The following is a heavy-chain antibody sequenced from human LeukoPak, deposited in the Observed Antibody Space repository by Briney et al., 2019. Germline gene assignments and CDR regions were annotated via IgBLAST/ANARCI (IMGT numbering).Heavy chain of an antibody. CDR1: GFTFSSHG. Sequence: GGSLRLSCAASGFTFSSHGMNWARQAPGKELEWVSGIIPSGHTTYYADSVRGRFTISRDNSRNTLYLQMDSLRAEDTAVHYCARRRYSGSSQHFDYWGQGTLVTVSS. CDR3: ARRRYSGSSQHFDY. D-gene: IGHD1-26*01. CDR2: IIPSGHTT. J-gene: IGHJ4*02. V-gene: IGHV3-23*01.